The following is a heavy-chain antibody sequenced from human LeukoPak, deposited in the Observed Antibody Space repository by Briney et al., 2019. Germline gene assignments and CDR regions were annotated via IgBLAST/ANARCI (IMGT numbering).Heavy chain of an antibody. CDR1: GFTFCDYY. J-gene: IGHJ4*02. CDR3: TSSEGY. V-gene: IGHV3-11*01. Sequence: GGSLTLSCAACGFTFCDYYMSWLRQARGKGVEWVSYISSSSSTIYYADSVKGRFTIARDNAKNSLYLQMNSLRAEDTAVYYCTSSEGYWGEGTLVTVSS. D-gene: IGHD1-26*01. CDR2: ISSSSSTI.